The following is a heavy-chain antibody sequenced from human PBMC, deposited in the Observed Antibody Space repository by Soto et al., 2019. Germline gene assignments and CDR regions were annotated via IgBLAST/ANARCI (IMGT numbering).Heavy chain of an antibody. CDR3: ARERVYCSGGSCYPGWFDP. Sequence: QVQLVQSGAEVKKPGSSVKVSFKASGGTFSSYAISWVRQAPGQGLEWMGGIIPIFGTANYAQKFQGRVKITADKSTSTAYMELSSLRSEDTAVYYCARERVYCSGGSCYPGWFDPWGQGTLVTVSS. CDR1: GGTFSSYA. V-gene: IGHV1-69*06. D-gene: IGHD2-15*01. J-gene: IGHJ5*02. CDR2: IIPIFGTA.